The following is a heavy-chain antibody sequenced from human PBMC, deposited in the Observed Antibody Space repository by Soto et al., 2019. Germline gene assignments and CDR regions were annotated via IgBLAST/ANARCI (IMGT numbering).Heavy chain of an antibody. D-gene: IGHD3-3*01. Sequence: SCNASGYTFTGYYMHWVRQAPGKGLEWVSGITWNSRVLAYADSVKVRFTISRDNARNSLYLQMDSLRDEDTALYYCAKGRYDFWSPYYFDSWGQGTLVTVSS. CDR2: ITWNSRVL. CDR3: AKGRYDFWSPYYFDS. J-gene: IGHJ4*02. CDR1: GYTFTGYY. V-gene: IGHV3-9*01.